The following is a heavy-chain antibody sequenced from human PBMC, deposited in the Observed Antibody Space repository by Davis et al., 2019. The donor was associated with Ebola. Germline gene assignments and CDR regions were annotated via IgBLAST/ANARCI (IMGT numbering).Heavy chain of an antibody. CDR3: TRGRGGSSWEVY. Sequence: GESLKISCAASGLTFSGFAIYCVRQAQGRGLEWVAASSGSGMTTYYADPVKGRFTISRDNSKDTVQLQMNSLQAEDTAVYYCTRGRGGSSWEVYWGQGTLVTVSS. J-gene: IGHJ4*02. CDR2: SSGSGMTT. CDR1: GLTFSGFA. V-gene: IGHV3-23*01. D-gene: IGHD6-13*01.